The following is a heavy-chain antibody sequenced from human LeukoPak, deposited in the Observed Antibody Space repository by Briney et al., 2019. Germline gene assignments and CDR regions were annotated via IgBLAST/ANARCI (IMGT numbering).Heavy chain of an antibody. V-gene: IGHV1-2*02. Sequence: ASVKVSCKASGYTFTGYYMHWVRQAPGQGLEWMGWINPNSGGTNHAQKFQGRVTMTRDTSISTAYMELSRLRSDDTAVYYCARGLSIAALGSWGQGTLVTVSS. CDR3: ARGLSIAALGS. CDR1: GYTFTGYY. CDR2: INPNSGGT. J-gene: IGHJ5*01. D-gene: IGHD6-6*01.